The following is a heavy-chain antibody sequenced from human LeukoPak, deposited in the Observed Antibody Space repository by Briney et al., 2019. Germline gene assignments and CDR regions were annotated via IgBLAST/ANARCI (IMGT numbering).Heavy chain of an antibody. Sequence: ASVKVSCKASGYTFTSYYMHWVRQAPGQGLEWMGIINPSGGSTSYAQKFQGRVTMTRDTSTSTVYMELSSLRSEDTAVYYCAGSSSWYELMARWGQGTLVTVSS. CDR1: GYTFTSYY. CDR3: AGSSSWYELMAR. V-gene: IGHV1-46*01. J-gene: IGHJ4*02. D-gene: IGHD6-13*01. CDR2: INPSGGST.